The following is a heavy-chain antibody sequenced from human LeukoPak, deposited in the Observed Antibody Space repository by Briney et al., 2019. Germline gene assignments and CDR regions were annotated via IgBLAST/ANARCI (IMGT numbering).Heavy chain of an antibody. CDR3: ARDHDYGGNLDY. Sequence: SVKVSCKASGGTFSSYAISWVRQAPGQGLQWMGRIIPIFGTANYAQKFQGRVTITTDESTSTAYMELSSLRSEDTAVYYCARDHDYGGNLDYWSQGTLVTVSS. V-gene: IGHV1-69*05. CDR1: GGTFSSYA. J-gene: IGHJ4*02. CDR2: IIPIFGTA. D-gene: IGHD4-23*01.